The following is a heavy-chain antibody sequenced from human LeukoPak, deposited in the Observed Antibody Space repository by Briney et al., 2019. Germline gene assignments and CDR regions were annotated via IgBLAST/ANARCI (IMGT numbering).Heavy chain of an antibody. CDR2: IIPILGIA. Sequence: GASVKVSCKASGGTFSSYAISWVRQAPGQGLEWMGRIIPILGIANYAQKFQGRVTITADKSTCTAYMELSSLRSEDTAVYYCARGSYDFWSGYYAFDYWGQGTLVTVSS. D-gene: IGHD3-3*01. CDR3: ARGSYDFWSGYYAFDY. V-gene: IGHV1-69*04. J-gene: IGHJ4*02. CDR1: GGTFSSYA.